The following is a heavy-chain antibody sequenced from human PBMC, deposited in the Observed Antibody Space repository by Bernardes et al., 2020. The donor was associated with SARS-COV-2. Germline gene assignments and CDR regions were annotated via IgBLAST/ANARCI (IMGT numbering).Heavy chain of an antibody. D-gene: IGHD5-12*01. Sequence: GGSLRLSCAASGFSFSDYDMNWVRQAPGKGLEWVSYISSSGDTIYYADSVKGRFTISRDNAKNSLYLQMNSLRAEDTAVYYCASGTERATSNPPNLDCWGQGTLVTVSS. CDR1: GFSFSDYD. V-gene: IGHV3-48*03. CDR2: ISSSGDTI. J-gene: IGHJ4*02. CDR3: ASGTERATSNPPNLDC.